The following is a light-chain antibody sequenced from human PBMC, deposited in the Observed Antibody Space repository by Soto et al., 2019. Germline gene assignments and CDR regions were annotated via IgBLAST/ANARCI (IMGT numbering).Light chain of an antibody. V-gene: IGKV3-15*01. J-gene: IGKJ1*01. Sequence: GERATLSCRASQSVRSSYLAWYQQKPGQAPRLLIYGASTRATAIPARYSGSGSGTEFNLTISSLQSEDFAVYYCQQYNNWPRTFGQGTKVDI. CDR3: QQYNNWPRT. CDR1: QSVRSSY. CDR2: GAS.